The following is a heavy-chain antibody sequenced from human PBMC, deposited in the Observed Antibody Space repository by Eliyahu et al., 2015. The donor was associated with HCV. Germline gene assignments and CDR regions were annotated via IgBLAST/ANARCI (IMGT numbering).Heavy chain of an antibody. CDR3: TTAYYYDSSYYYYYGMDV. D-gene: IGHD3-22*01. CDR2: IKSKTDGGTT. J-gene: IGHJ6*02. CDR1: GFTFSNAW. V-gene: IGHV3-15*07. Sequence: EVQLVESGGGLVXPGGSLRLSCAASGFTFSNAWMXWVRQAPGKGLEWVGRIKSKTDGGTTDYAAPVKGRFTISRDDSKNTLYLQMNSLKTEDTAVYYCTTAYYYDSSYYYYYGMDVWGQGTTVTVSS.